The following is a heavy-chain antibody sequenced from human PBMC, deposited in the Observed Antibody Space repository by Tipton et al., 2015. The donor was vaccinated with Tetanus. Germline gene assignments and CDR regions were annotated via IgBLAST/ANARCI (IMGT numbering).Heavy chain of an antibody. V-gene: IGHV4-59*11. Sequence: LRLSCTVSGGSINTHYWSWIWQPPGRGLEWIGYVHYSGKTNYSPSLTSRVTLSVDTSRKQFSLKLRSVTAADTAVYYCARVGWLQQNKPAFDIWGQGTMVTVSS. CDR2: VHYSGKT. J-gene: IGHJ3*02. CDR3: ARVGWLQQNKPAFDI. CDR1: GGSINTHY. D-gene: IGHD5-24*01.